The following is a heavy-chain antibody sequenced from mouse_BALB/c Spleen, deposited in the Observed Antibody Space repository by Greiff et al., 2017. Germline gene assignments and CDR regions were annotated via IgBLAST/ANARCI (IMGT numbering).Heavy chain of an antibody. V-gene: IGHV1-69*02. D-gene: IGHD3-3*01. CDR1: GYTFTSYW. CDR3: TKGDEGDAMDY. J-gene: IGHJ4*01. Sequence: QVQLQQPGAELVRPGASVKLSCKASGYTFTSYWINWVKQRPGQGLEWIGNIYPSDSYTNYNQKFKDKATLTVDKSSSTAYMQLSSPTSEDSAVYYCTKGDEGDAMDYWGQGTSVTVSS. CDR2: IYPSDSYT.